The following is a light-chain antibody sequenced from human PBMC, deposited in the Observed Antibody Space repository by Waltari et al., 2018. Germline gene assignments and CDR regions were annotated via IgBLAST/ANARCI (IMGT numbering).Light chain of an antibody. V-gene: IGLV2-11*01. CDR3: CSYAGSYTWV. J-gene: IGLJ3*02. CDR2: DVT. CDR1: TNDLGSYNY. Sequence: SALTQPRSVSGSPGQSVTISCTGTTNDLGSYNYVSWYQQHPGKAPKLIILDVTKRPSGVPDRLSGSNSGNTASLTISGLRAEDEAEYYGCSYAGSYTWVFGGGTKLTVV.